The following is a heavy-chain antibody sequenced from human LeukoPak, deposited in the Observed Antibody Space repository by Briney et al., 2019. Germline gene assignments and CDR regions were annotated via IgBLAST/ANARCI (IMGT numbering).Heavy chain of an antibody. V-gene: IGHV4-34*01. D-gene: IGHD6-19*01. CDR2: INHSGST. Sequence: RSSETLSLTCAVYGGSFSGYYWSWIRQPPGKGLEWIGEINHSGSTNYNPSLESRVTISVDTSKNQFSLKLSSVTAADTAVYYCARGHGWVDYWGQGTLVTVSS. J-gene: IGHJ4*02. CDR1: GGSFSGYY. CDR3: ARGHGWVDY.